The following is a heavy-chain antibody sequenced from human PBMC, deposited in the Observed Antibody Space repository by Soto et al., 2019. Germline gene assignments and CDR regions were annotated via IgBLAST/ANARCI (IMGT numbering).Heavy chain of an antibody. CDR3: ARALRYIAAAVGYYYYGMDV. D-gene: IGHD6-13*01. J-gene: IGHJ6*02. CDR1: GFTFSSYA. Sequence: PGGSLRLSCAASGFTFSSYAMHWVRQAPGKGLEWVAVISYDGSNKYYADSVKGRFTISRDNSKNTLYLQMNSLRAEDTAVYYCARALRYIAAAVGYYYYGMDVWGQGTTVTVAS. V-gene: IGHV3-30-3*01. CDR2: ISYDGSNK.